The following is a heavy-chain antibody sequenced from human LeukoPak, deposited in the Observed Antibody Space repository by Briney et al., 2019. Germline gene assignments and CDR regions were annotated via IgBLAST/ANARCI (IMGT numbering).Heavy chain of an antibody. CDR1: GYTFTGYY. D-gene: IGHD1-26*01. V-gene: IGHV1-8*02. CDR3: AKGRALVGGTTRSYDS. CDR2: MNPNSGNT. J-gene: IGHJ5*02. Sequence: GASVKVSCKASGYTFTGYYMHWVRQAPGQGLEWMGWMNPNSGNTGYAQKFQGRVTMTRNTSISTAYMELSSLRSEDTAVYYCAKGRALVGGTTRSYDSWGQGTLVTVSS.